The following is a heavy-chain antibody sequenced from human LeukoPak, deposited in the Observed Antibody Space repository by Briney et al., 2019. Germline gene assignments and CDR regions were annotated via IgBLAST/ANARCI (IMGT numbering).Heavy chain of an antibody. J-gene: IGHJ5*02. CDR1: GGTFSSYA. CDR3: ARDYYGSGSYLGNWFDP. CDR2: INPNSGGT. Sequence: ASVKVSCKASGGTFSSYAISWVRQAPGQGLEWMGWINPNSGGTNYAQKFQGRVTMTRDTSISTAYMELSRLRSDDTAVYYCARDYYGSGSYLGNWFDPWGQGTLVTVSS. D-gene: IGHD3-10*01. V-gene: IGHV1-2*02.